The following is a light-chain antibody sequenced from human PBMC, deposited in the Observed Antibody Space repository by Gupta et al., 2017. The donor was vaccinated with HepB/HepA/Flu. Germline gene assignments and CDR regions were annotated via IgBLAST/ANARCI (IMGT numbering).Light chain of an antibody. CDR3: QQRSHWSYT. Sequence: DIVLTQPPATLSSSPGESALLCCTATQIILRFLAWYQKKPDQAPRLLIYDASNRAPGVPARFSGSGSGTDFTLTISRLEPGDFAVYYCQQRSHWSYTFGGGTKVEIK. CDR1: QIILRF. CDR2: DAS. V-gene: IGKV3-11*01. J-gene: IGKJ4*01.